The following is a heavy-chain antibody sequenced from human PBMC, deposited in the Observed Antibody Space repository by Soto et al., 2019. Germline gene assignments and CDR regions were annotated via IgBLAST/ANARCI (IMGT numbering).Heavy chain of an antibody. CDR2: IWYDGSNK. CDR3: ARAPEISFYYDSSGYGAFDY. V-gene: IGHV3-33*01. Sequence: GGSLRLSCAASGFTFSSYGMHWVRQAPGKGLEWVAVIWYDGSNKYYADSVKGRLTISRDNSKNTLYLQMNSLRAEDTAVYYCARAPEISFYYDSSGYGAFDYWGQGTLVTVSS. D-gene: IGHD3-22*01. J-gene: IGHJ4*02. CDR1: GFTFSSYG.